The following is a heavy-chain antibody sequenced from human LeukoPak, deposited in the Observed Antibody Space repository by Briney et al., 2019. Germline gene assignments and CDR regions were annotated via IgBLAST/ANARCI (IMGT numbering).Heavy chain of an antibody. D-gene: IGHD1-7*01. CDR2: IYYNANT. J-gene: IGHJ4*02. V-gene: IGHV4-59*01. Sequence: SETLSLTCSVSGGSISTYFWSWIRQPPGRGLEWIAYIYYNANTSYNPSLKSRVTISVDTSKNQFSLKLSSVTAADTAMYYCARMTGNYLTGYYFDYWGQGTPVTVSS. CDR1: GGSISTYF. CDR3: ARMTGNYLTGYYFDY.